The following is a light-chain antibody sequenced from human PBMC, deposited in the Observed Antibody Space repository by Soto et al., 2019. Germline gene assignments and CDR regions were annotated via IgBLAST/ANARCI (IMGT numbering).Light chain of an antibody. Sequence: ESVLPQSPGTLSLSPGERATLSCMASQSVSSSNLAWYQHKPGQAPRLVMYGASSRATGIPDRFSGSGSGTDFTLTISRLEPEDFAIYYCQQYGSYPVSFGQGTKLEIK. V-gene: IGKV3-20*01. CDR2: GAS. CDR3: QQYGSYPVS. J-gene: IGKJ2*03. CDR1: QSVSSSN.